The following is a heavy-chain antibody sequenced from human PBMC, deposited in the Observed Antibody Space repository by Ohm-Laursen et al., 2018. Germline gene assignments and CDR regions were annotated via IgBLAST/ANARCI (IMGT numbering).Heavy chain of an antibody. CDR3: AKDIRTMAGRDV. J-gene: IGHJ6*02. V-gene: IGHV3-13*01. D-gene: IGHD4/OR15-4a*01. CDR1: GFTFSSYD. CDR2: IGTAGDT. Sequence: GSLRLSCSASGFTFSSYDMHWVRQATGKGLEWVSAIGTAGDTYYPGSVKGRFTISRENAKNSLYLQMNSLRAEDTAVYYCAKDIRTMAGRDVWGQGTTVTVSS.